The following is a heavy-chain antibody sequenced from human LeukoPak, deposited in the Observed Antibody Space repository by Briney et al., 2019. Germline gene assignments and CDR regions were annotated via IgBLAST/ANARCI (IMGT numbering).Heavy chain of an antibody. CDR2: IYYSGST. J-gene: IGHJ5*02. Sequence: SQTLSPTCTVSGGSISSGGYYWSWIRQHPGKGLEWIGYIYYSGSTYYNPSLKSRVTISVDTSKNQFSLKLSSVTAADTAVYYCASTAKYYDFWSGYYGWFDPWGQGTLVTVSS. D-gene: IGHD3-3*01. V-gene: IGHV4-31*03. CDR1: GGSISSGGYY. CDR3: ASTAKYYDFWSGYYGWFDP.